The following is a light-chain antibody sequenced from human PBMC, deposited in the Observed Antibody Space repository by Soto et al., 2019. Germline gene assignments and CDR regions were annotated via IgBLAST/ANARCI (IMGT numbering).Light chain of an antibody. CDR1: QSVSTSY. Sequence: EIVLTQSPGLLSLSPGERATLSCRASQSVSTSYLAWYQQKPGQTPRLLIYGASNRATGIPDTFSASGSKTDFTLTISVLEPEDLAVYYCQQYGSSPPYTFGQGTKLEIK. CDR3: QQYGSSPPYT. J-gene: IGKJ2*01. V-gene: IGKV3-20*01. CDR2: GAS.